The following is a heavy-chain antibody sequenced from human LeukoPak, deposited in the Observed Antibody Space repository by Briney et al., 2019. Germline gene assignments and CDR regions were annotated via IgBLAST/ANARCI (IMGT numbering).Heavy chain of an antibody. CDR3: ARGHSAIVVATPFDY. CDR1: GLTFSSYN. Sequence: PGGSLRLSCAASGLTFSSYNMNWVRQAPGKGLEWVSYISSSGSTIYYADSVKGRFTISRDNAKNSLYLQMNSLRAEDTAVYYCARGHSAIVVATPFDYWGQGTLVTVSS. J-gene: IGHJ4*02. CDR2: ISSSGSTI. D-gene: IGHD3-22*01. V-gene: IGHV3-48*03.